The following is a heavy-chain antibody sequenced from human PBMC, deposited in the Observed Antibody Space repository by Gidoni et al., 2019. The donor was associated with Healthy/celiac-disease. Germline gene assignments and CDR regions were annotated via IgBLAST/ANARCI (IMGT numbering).Heavy chain of an antibody. D-gene: IGHD3-3*01. V-gene: IGHV4-4*07. J-gene: IGHJ5*02. CDR1: GGSISSYY. CDR2: IYTSGST. Sequence: QVQLQASGPGLVKPSETLSLTCTVSGGSISSYYWSWIRQPAGKGLEWIGRIYTSGSTNYNPSLKRRGTMSVDTSKNQFSLKLSSVNAADKAVYYCARDLRYDFWSGYYTRWFDPWGQGTLVTVSS. CDR3: ARDLRYDFWSGYYTRWFDP.